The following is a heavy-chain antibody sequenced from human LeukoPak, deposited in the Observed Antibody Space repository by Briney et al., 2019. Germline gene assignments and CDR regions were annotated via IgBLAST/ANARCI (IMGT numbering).Heavy chain of an antibody. Sequence: SETLSLTCAVYGGSFSGYYWSWIRQPPGKGLEWIGEINHSGSTNYNPSLKSRVTISVDMSKNQFSLKLSSVTAADTAVYYCARGGLIYFDYWGQGTLVTVSS. CDR2: INHSGST. J-gene: IGHJ4*02. CDR1: GGSFSGYY. V-gene: IGHV4-34*01. D-gene: IGHD2-8*01. CDR3: ARGGLIYFDY.